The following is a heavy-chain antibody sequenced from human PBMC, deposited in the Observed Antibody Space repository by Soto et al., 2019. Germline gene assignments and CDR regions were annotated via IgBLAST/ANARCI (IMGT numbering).Heavy chain of an antibody. J-gene: IGHJ5*02. CDR3: ARGSPLHRLLSRTLGSLRWFDP. CDR2: ISGSGDST. CDR1: GFTFSTYA. D-gene: IGHD2-21*01. Sequence: GGSLRLSCAASGFTFSTYATNWVRQAPGKGLEWVSGISGSGDSTYYADSVKGRFTISRDNAKNSLYLQMNSLRAEDTAVYYCARGSPLHRLLSRTLGSLRWFDPWGQGTLVTVSS. V-gene: IGHV3-23*01.